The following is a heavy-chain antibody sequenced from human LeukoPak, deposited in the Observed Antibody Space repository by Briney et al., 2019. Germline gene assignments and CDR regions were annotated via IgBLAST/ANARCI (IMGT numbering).Heavy chain of an antibody. CDR2: IIPIFGIA. V-gene: IGHV1-69*04. CDR3: ARGCYYYGSGSYCLYGMDV. Sequence: SVKVSCKASGGTFSSYAISWVRQAPRQGLEWMGRIIPIFGIANYAQKFQGRVTITADKSTSTAYMELSSLRSEDTAVYYCARGCYYYGSGSYCLYGMDVWGQGTTVTVSS. CDR1: GGTFSSYA. D-gene: IGHD3-10*01. J-gene: IGHJ6*02.